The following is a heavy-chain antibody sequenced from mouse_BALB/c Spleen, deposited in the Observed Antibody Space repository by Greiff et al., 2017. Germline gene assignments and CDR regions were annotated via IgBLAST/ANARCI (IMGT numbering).Heavy chain of an antibody. J-gene: IGHJ4*01. D-gene: IGHD1-1*02. CDR1: GYTFTSYW. V-gene: IGHV1-4*01. Sequence: VQLVESGPQLVRPGASVKMSCKASGYTFTSYWMHWVKQRPGQGLEWIGYINPSTGYTEYNQKFKDKATMTVDKSSSTAYMELARLTSEDSAIYYCARRVATIDYYAMDYWGQGTSVTVSS. CDR2: INPSTGYT. CDR3: ARRVATIDYYAMDY.